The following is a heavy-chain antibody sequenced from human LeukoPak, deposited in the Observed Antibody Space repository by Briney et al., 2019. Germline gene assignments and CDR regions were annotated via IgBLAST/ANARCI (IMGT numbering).Heavy chain of an antibody. Sequence: GGSLRLSCAASGFNFSSYWMSWVRQAPGKGLEWVANIKQDGSEKYYVDSVKGRFTISRDNAKNSLYMQMNSLRAEDTAVYYCARDKYLDYWGQGTLVTVSS. CDR2: IKQDGSEK. CDR1: GFNFSSYW. CDR3: ARDKYLDY. V-gene: IGHV3-7*01. J-gene: IGHJ4*02.